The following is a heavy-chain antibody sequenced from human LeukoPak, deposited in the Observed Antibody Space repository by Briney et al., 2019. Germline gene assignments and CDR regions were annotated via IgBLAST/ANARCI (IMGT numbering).Heavy chain of an antibody. CDR2: IKPDGSDT. V-gene: IGHV3-74*01. J-gene: IGHJ4*02. CDR3: AKDRGIAARHGDY. D-gene: IGHD6-6*01. CDR1: GFTFTTHW. Sequence: GGSLRLSCGASGFTFTTHWIHWVRQAPGKGLVWVSRIKPDGSDTNYADSVKGRFTISRDNAKNTVYLQMNSLRAEDTAVYYCAKDRGIAARHGDYWGQGTLVTVSS.